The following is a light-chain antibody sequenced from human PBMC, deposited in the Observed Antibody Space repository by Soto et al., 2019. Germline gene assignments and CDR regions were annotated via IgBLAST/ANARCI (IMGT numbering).Light chain of an antibody. CDR3: QQSHSAPLT. Sequence: QMTQSPSSLFASVGDRVTITCRSSQSITSHLNWYQQKVGQSPKLLIYAASTLQSGVPPRFSGSGSGTDFTLTISGLQREDFATYYCQQSHSAPLTFGGGTKVEIK. V-gene: IGKV1-39*01. CDR2: AAS. J-gene: IGKJ4*01. CDR1: QSITSH.